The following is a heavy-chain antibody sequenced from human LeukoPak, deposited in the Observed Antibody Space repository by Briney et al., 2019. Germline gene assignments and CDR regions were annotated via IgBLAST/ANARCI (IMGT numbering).Heavy chain of an antibody. Sequence: KPSETLSLTCTVSGGSISSYYWSWIRQPAGKGLEWIGRIYTSGSTNYNPSLKSRVTMSVDTSKNQFSLKLSSVTAADTAVYYCARDIDILTGYYKRAGDAFDIWGQGRMVTVSS. CDR1: GGSISSYY. CDR3: ARDIDILTGYYKRAGDAFDI. J-gene: IGHJ3*02. CDR2: IYTSGST. D-gene: IGHD3-9*01. V-gene: IGHV4-4*07.